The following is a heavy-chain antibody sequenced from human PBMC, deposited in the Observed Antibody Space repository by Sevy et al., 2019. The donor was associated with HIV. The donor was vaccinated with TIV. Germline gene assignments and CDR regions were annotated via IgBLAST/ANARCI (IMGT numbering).Heavy chain of an antibody. D-gene: IGHD3-22*01. CDR2: INPSGGST. CDR3: ARVYYYDYSGPGY. V-gene: IGHV1-46*02. Sequence: ASVKVSCKASGYNLNNYYMHWVRQALGQGLEWMGLINPSGGSTSYAQKFQGRVTMTRDTSTSTLHMELSSLRSEDTAVYYCARVYYYDYSGPGYWGQGTLVTVSS. CDR1: GYNLNNYY. J-gene: IGHJ4*02.